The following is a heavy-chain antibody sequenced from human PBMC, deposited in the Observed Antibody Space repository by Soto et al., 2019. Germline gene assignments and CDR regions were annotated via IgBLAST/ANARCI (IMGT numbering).Heavy chain of an antibody. D-gene: IGHD2-21*02. Sequence: QMQLQESGPGLVKPSQTLSLTCTVSGASISNDNYYWSWIRLPPGKGLEWIGYIYYNGSTYYNPSLKSRLSMSVDTSRGQFSLGLTSVTGADTAIYYCARNYCGGYYHRSWHFDLWGRGTVVTVSS. J-gene: IGHJ2*01. CDR1: GASISNDNYY. V-gene: IGHV4-30-4*01. CDR3: ARNYCGGYYHRSWHFDL. CDR2: IYYNGST.